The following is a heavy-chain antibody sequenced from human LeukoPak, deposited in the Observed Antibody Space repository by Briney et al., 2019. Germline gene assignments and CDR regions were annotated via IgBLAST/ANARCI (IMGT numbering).Heavy chain of an antibody. D-gene: IGHD3-22*01. Sequence: GGSLRLSCAASGFSFSTYWMNWVRQPPGKGLEWEANIMRDGSEKYYVDSVKGRFTISRDNAKNSLYLQMNSLRAEDTAVYYCARAPSEIGGYYPEYFRHWGQGTLVTVSS. CDR2: IMRDGSEK. CDR1: GFSFSTYW. CDR3: ARAPSEIGGYYPEYFRH. J-gene: IGHJ1*01. V-gene: IGHV3-7*01.